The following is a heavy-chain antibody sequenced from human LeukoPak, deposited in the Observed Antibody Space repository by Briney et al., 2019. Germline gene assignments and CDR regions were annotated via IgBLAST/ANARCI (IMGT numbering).Heavy chain of an antibody. J-gene: IGHJ4*02. CDR1: GFTFSSYG. V-gene: IGHV3-30*18. CDR2: ISYDGSNK. Sequence: PGGSLRLSCAASGFTFSSYGMHWVRQAPGKGLEWVAVISYDGSNKYYADSVKGRFTISRDNSKNTLYLQMNSLRAEDTAVYYCAKDNYRELGVDYWGQGTLVTVSS. D-gene: IGHD1-26*01. CDR3: AKDNYRELGVDY.